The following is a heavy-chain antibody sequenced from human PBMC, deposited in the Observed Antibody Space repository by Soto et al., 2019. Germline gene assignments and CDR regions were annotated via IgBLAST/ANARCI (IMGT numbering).Heavy chain of an antibody. CDR3: ARIAPYDYIWGSYRKKAFDI. CDR2: INHSGST. V-gene: IGHV4-34*01. J-gene: IGHJ3*02. D-gene: IGHD3-16*02. CDR1: GGSFSGYY. Sequence: QVQLQQWGAGLLKPSETLSLTCAVYGGSFSGYYWSWIRQPPGKGLEWIGEINHSGSTNYNPSLKSRVTISVDTSKNQFSLKLSSVTAADTAVYYCARIAPYDYIWGSYRKKAFDIWGQGTMVTVSS.